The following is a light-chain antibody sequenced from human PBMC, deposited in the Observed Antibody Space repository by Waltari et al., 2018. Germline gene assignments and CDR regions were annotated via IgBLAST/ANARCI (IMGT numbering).Light chain of an antibody. V-gene: IGKV3-15*01. CDR2: GAS. CDR3: QQYNNWPPYT. Sequence: EIVMTQSPATLSVSPGERATLSCRASQSVSSNLAWYQQKPGQSPRLLIDGASTRATGIPARFSGSGSGTEFTLTISSIPSEDFAVYYCQQYNNWPPYTFGQGTKLEIK. J-gene: IGKJ2*01. CDR1: QSVSSN.